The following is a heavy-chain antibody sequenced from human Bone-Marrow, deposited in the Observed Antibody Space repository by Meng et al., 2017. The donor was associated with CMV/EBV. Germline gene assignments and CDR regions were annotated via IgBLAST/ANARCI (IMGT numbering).Heavy chain of an antibody. Sequence: SETLSLTCTVSGGSISSYYWSWIRQPPGKGLEWIGYIYYSGSTNYNPSLKSRVTISVDTSKNQFSLKLSSVTAADTAVYYCARVDYGGNWEFDYWGQGTLVPVYS. CDR1: GGSISSYY. CDR2: IYYSGST. CDR3: ARVDYGGNWEFDY. V-gene: IGHV4-59*01. D-gene: IGHD4-23*01. J-gene: IGHJ4*02.